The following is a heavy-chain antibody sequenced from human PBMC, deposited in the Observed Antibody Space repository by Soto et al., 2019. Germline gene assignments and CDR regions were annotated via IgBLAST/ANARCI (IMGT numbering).Heavy chain of an antibody. V-gene: IGHV3-23*01. CDR3: AKAHYYDSSGYYSDY. J-gene: IGHJ4*02. D-gene: IGHD3-22*01. Sequence: GSLRLSCAASGFTFSSYAMSWVRQAPGKRLEWVSAISGSGGSTYYADSVKGRFTISRDNSKNTLYLQMNSLRAEDTAVYYCAKAHYYDSSGYYSDYWGQGTLVTVSS. CDR1: GFTFSSYA. CDR2: ISGSGGST.